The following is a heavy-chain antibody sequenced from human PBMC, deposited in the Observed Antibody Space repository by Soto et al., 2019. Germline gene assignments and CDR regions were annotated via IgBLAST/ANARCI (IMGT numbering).Heavy chain of an antibody. Sequence: ASVKVSCKASGYTFTSYGISWVRQAPGQGLEWMGWISAYNGNTNYAQKLQGRVTMTTDTSTSTAYMELRSLRSDDTAVYYCARDLKAVATTIFDYWGQGTLVTVSS. J-gene: IGHJ4*02. V-gene: IGHV1-18*01. CDR1: GYTFTSYG. CDR3: ARDLKAVATTIFDY. CDR2: ISAYNGNT. D-gene: IGHD5-12*01.